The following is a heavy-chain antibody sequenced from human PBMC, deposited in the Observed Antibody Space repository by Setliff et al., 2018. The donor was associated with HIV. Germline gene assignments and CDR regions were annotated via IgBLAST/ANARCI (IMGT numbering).Heavy chain of an antibody. CDR1: KVSVSDSY. Sequence: GGSLSLSCVASKVSVSDSYMGWVRQAPGKGLEWVSFFHNTDTYYTNSVKGRFTISRDNSKTMGFLRMNRRRPEDSAMYYCVRGETYAHWPKGDYWGQGTLVTVSS. CDR2: FHNTDT. J-gene: IGHJ4*02. D-gene: IGHD3-16*01. CDR3: VRGETYAHWPKGDY. V-gene: IGHV3-53*01.